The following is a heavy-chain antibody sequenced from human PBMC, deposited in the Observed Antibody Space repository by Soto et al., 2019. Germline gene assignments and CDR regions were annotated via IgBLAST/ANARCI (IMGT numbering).Heavy chain of an antibody. Sequence: PGGSLRLSCAASGFTFSSYAMSWVRQAPGKGLEWVSAISGSGGSTYYADSVKGRFTISRDNSKNTLYLQMNSLRAEDTAVYYCAKDRPRTPTTIFGVVIEKDPDDYGMDVWGQGTTVTVSS. CDR2: ISGSGGST. D-gene: IGHD3-3*01. V-gene: IGHV3-23*01. J-gene: IGHJ6*02. CDR1: GFTFSSYA. CDR3: AKDRPRTPTTIFGVVIEKDPDDYGMDV.